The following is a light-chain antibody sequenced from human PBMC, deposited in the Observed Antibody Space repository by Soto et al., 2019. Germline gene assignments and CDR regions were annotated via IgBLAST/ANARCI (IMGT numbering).Light chain of an antibody. V-gene: IGKV3-20*01. CDR1: QSVRSNY. CDR3: QQYGDSPGT. Sequence: EIVLTQSPGTLSLSPGERATLSCRASQSVRSNYLAWYQQKPGQAPSLLIYGPSGRTGGTPDRFTGSGSGTDFTRTIRRLEPEDFAVYFCQQYGDSPGTFGQGTKLEIK. J-gene: IGKJ2*01. CDR2: GPS.